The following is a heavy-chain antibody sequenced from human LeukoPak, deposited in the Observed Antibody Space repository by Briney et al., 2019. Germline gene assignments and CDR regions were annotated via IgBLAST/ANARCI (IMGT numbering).Heavy chain of an antibody. V-gene: IGHV1-3*01. CDR1: GYTFTSYA. Sequence: ASVKVSCKASGYTFTSYAMHWVRQAPGQRLEWMGRINAGNGNTKYSQKFQGRVTITRDTSASTAYMELSSLRSEDTAVYYCAREKSIAAAGNGYWGQGTLVTVSS. CDR3: AREKSIAAAGNGY. CDR2: INAGNGNT. D-gene: IGHD6-13*01. J-gene: IGHJ4*02.